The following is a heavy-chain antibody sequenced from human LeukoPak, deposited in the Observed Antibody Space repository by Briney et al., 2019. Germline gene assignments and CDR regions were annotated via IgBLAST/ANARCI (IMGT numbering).Heavy chain of an antibody. J-gene: IGHJ5*02. D-gene: IGHD3-16*01. CDR3: ATGGAVDNWFDP. Sequence: ASVKVSCKVSGYILTELSMHWVRQAPGKGLEWMGGFDPEDGKTIYAQNFQGRVTMTEDTSTDTAYMELSSLRSEDTAVYYCATGGAVDNWFDPWGQGTLVTVSS. V-gene: IGHV1-24*01. CDR2: FDPEDGKT. CDR1: GYILTELS.